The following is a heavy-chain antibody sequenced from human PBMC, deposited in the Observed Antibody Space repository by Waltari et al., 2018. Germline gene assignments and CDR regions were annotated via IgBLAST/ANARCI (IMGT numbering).Heavy chain of an antibody. D-gene: IGHD3-10*01. V-gene: IGHV4-30-2*01. J-gene: IGHJ5*02. CDR2: IHHNGNT. CDR3: ARRGVTMGRSGHNWFDP. Sequence: IRQPPGKGLEWMGYIHHNGNTFYNPSLRRRVTISLERLKNRFSLEVRSVTAADTAVYFCARRGVTMGRSGHNWFDPWGQGTLVTVSS.